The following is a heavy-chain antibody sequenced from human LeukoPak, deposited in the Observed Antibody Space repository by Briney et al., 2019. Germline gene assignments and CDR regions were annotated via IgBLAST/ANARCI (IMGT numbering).Heavy chain of an antibody. CDR3: ATYSYCSSTSCYLLDY. CDR2: INPSGGST. D-gene: IGHD2-2*01. CDR1: GYTFTSYY. V-gene: IGHV1-46*01. J-gene: IGHJ4*02. Sequence: ASVKVSCKASGYTFTSYYMHWVRQAPGQGLEWMGIINPSGGSTSYAQKFQGRVTMTRDMSTSTVYMELSSLRSEDTAVYYCATYSYCSSTSCYLLDYWGQGTLVPVSS.